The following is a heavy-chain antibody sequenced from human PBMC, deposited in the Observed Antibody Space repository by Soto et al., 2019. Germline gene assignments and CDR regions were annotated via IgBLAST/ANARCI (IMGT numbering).Heavy chain of an antibody. J-gene: IGHJ4*02. CDR1: CYTFTSYG. CDR3: ARASGSYRDFDY. CDR2: ISAYNGNT. V-gene: IGHV1-18*04. Sequence: ASVKVACKASCYTFTSYGISWVRQAPGQGLEWMGWISAYNGNTNYAQKLQGRVTMTTDTSTSTAYMELRSLRSDDTAVYYCARASGSYRDFDYWGQGTLVTVSS. D-gene: IGHD1-26*01.